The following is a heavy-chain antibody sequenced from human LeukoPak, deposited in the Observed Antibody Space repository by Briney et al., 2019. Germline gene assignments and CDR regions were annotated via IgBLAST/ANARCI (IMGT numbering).Heavy chain of an antibody. D-gene: IGHD3-9*01. J-gene: IGHJ6*03. CDR2: IYTSGST. Sequence: PSETLSLTCTVSGGSISSYYWSWIRQPAGKGLEWIGRIYTSGSTNYNPSLKSRVTMSVDTSKNQFSLKLSSVTAADTAVYYCARADYDILTGYDYYYYMDVWGKGTTVTVSS. CDR3: ARADYDILTGYDYYYYMDV. V-gene: IGHV4-4*07. CDR1: GGSISSYY.